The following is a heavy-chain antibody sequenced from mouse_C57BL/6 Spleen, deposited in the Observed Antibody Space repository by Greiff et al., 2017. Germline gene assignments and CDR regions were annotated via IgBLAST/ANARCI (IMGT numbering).Heavy chain of an antibody. J-gene: IGHJ2*01. Sequence: EVKLVESEGGLVQPGSSLKLSCTASGFTFSDYYMAWVRQVPEKGLEWVANINSVGSSTYYLDSLKSRFIISRDNAKNILFLQMSSLRSEDTATYYCSRGVGYYAYWGQSTTLTVST. CDR1: GFTFSDYY. CDR2: INSVGSST. CDR3: SRGVGYYAY. V-gene: IGHV5-16*01. D-gene: IGHD2-3*01.